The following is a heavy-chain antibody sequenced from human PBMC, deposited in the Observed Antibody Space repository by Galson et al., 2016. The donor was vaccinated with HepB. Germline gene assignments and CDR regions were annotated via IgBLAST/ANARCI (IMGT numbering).Heavy chain of an antibody. J-gene: IGHJ6*02. V-gene: IGHV3-23*01. CDR2: ISGTSSTP. D-gene: IGHD3-10*01. CDR3: AKPALTAMNRGHGMDV. Sequence: SLRLSCAASGFSFSIYSMNWVRQAPGKGLEWISLISGTSSTPYYSDSVRGRFITSRDPSKNTLYLQMNSLTAEDTAVYYCAKPALTAMNRGHGMDVWGQGTMVIVSS. CDR1: GFSFSIYS.